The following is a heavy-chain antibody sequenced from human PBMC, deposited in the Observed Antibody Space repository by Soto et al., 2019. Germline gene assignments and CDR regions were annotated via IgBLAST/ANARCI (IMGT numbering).Heavy chain of an antibody. D-gene: IGHD3-10*02. Sequence: ASVQVSCKASGYSFTGPYMQWVRHAPGQGLVWMGWIDPKSGATKNAKKIQGRDSMTTDTSINTAYMYLSGLPSDDTAVSYCARDYVKLRYEYFDPCWQG. CDR3: ARDYVKLRYEYFDP. CDR1: GYSFTGPY. J-gene: IGHJ5*02. CDR2: IDPKSGAT. V-gene: IGHV1-2*02.